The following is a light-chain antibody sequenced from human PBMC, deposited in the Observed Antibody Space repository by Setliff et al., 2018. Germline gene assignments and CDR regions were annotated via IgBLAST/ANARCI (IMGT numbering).Light chain of an antibody. CDR2: EDN. CDR1: SGSIASNY. J-gene: IGLJ2*01. Sequence: NFMLTQPHSVSESPGKTVTISCTRSSGSIASNYVQWYQQRPGSSPTTVIYEDNQRPSGVPDRFSGSIDSSSNSASLTISGLKTEDEADYYCQSFEVFGGGTKATVL. V-gene: IGLV6-57*01. CDR3: QSFEV.